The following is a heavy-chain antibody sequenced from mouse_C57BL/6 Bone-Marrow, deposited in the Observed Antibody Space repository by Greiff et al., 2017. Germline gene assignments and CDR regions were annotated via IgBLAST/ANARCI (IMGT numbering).Heavy chain of an antibody. D-gene: IGHD1-1*01. CDR2: IYPRSGNT. CDR1: GYTFTSYG. CDR3: ARFGSSYPYWYFDV. J-gene: IGHJ1*03. Sequence: QVQLQQSGAELARPGASVKLSCKASGYTFTSYGISWVKQRTGQGLEWIGEIYPRSGNTYYNEKFKGKATLTADKSSSTAYMELSSLTSEDSAVYFCARFGSSYPYWYFDVWGTGTTVTVSS. V-gene: IGHV1-81*01.